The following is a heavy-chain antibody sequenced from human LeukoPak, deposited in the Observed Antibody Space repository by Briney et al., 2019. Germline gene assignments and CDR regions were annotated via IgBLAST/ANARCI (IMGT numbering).Heavy chain of an antibody. CDR2: ISGRGGST. J-gene: IGHJ6*02. CDR1: GFTVNSNY. V-gene: IGHV3-23*01. CDR3: AKAQVPDFWSGYYYYGLDV. D-gene: IGHD3-3*01. Sequence: GGSLKLSCAASGFTVNSNYMSWVRQAPGKGPEWVSDISGRGGSTNYADSVKGRFTISRDNSKNTLFPQMNSLRAEDTAIYYCAKAQVPDFWSGYYYYGLDVWGQGTTVTVSS.